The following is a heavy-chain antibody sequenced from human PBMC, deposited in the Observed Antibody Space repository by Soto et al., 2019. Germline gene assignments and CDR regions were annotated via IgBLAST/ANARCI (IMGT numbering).Heavy chain of an antibody. CDR3: ARKLPTFSAFDI. V-gene: IGHV3-11*06. Sequence: GGSLRLSCAASGFTFGDYYMSWIRQAPGKGLEWVSYISSSSSYTNYADSVKGRFTISRDNAKNSLYLQMNSLRAEDTAVYYCARKLPTFSAFDIWGPATMVIGSS. CDR1: GFTFGDYY. CDR2: ISSSSSYT. D-gene: IGHD3-16*01. J-gene: IGHJ3*02.